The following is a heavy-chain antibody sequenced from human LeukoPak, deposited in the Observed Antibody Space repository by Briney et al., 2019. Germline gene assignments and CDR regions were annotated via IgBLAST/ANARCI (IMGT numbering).Heavy chain of an antibody. Sequence: SETLSLTCTVSGGSISSSSYYWGWIRQPPGKGLEWIGSIYYSGSTYYNPSLKSRVTISVDTSKNQFSLKLSSVTAADTAVYYCAMTPKEGALFGNWFDPWGQGTLVTVSS. CDR2: IYYSGST. J-gene: IGHJ5*02. D-gene: IGHD3-10*01. CDR1: GGSISSSSYY. V-gene: IGHV4-39*07. CDR3: AMTPKEGALFGNWFDP.